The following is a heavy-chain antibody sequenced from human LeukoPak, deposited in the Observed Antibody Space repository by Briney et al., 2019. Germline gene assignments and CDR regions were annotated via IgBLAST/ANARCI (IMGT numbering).Heavy chain of an antibody. V-gene: IGHV3-30*18. CDR2: TTHDGTYT. CDR3: TKGGGISANPLDP. J-gene: IGHJ5*02. Sequence: ERSLRLSCAASGFSLWTSGIHWVRQAPGKGLEWLSLTTHDGTYTNYADSVKGRFTISTDTSKNTVYLQMNSLRPEDTAVYYCTKGGGISANPLDPWGQGTLVIVSS. CDR1: GFSLWTSG. D-gene: IGHD4-23*01.